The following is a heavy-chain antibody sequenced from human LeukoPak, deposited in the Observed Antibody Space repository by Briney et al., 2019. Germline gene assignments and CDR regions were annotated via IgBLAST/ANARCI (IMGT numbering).Heavy chain of an antibody. V-gene: IGHV3-30*03. D-gene: IGHD5-24*01. J-gene: IGHJ4*02. CDR1: GFMFRSYG. CDR3: ARDTLQFFGY. Sequence: PGGSLRLSCAASGFMFRSYGIHWVRQAPGKGLEWVAVISHETSIKYYADSVKGRFTISRDNSKNTLYLQMNSLRTEDTAVYYCARDTLQFFGYWGQGTLVTVSS. CDR2: ISHETSIK.